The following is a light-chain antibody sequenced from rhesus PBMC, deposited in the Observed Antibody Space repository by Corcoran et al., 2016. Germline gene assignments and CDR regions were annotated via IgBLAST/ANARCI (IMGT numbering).Light chain of an antibody. Sequence: DIQMTQSPSSLSASVGDRVTITCRASENVNNYLHGYQQKPGKAPKLLIYAASTLQSGVPSRLSGSGSGTDYTFTIRRLQPEDVATCYCQQSYGTPLTFGGGTKVEIK. CDR3: QQSYGTPLT. V-gene: IGKV1-74*01. CDR2: AAS. J-gene: IGKJ4*01. CDR1: ENVNNY.